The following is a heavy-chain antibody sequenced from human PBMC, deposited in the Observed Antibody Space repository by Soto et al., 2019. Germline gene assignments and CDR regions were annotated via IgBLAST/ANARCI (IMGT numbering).Heavy chain of an antibody. Sequence: GGSLRLSCAASGFTFSSYGMHWVRQAPGKGLEWVAVISYDGSNKYYADSVKGRFTISRDNSKNTLYLQMNGLRAEDTAVYYCAKGIRGYSYGDDAFDIWGQGTMVTVSS. D-gene: IGHD5-18*01. CDR2: ISYDGSNK. V-gene: IGHV3-30*18. CDR3: AKGIRGYSYGDDAFDI. J-gene: IGHJ3*02. CDR1: GFTFSSYG.